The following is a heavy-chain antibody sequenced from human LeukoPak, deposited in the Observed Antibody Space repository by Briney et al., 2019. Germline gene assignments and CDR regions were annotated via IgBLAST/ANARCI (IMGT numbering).Heavy chain of an antibody. V-gene: IGHV4-34*01. CDR3: TRGQTGSYVYYYYYGMDV. Sequence: SETLSLTFAVYGGSFSGYYWSWIRQPPGKGLEWIGEINHSGSASYHPSLKNRVTISVDTSKNQFSLKLSSVTAADTAVYYCTRGQTGSYVYYYYYGMDVWGQGTTVTVSS. CDR1: GGSFSGYY. J-gene: IGHJ6*02. CDR2: INHSGSA. D-gene: IGHD3-9*01.